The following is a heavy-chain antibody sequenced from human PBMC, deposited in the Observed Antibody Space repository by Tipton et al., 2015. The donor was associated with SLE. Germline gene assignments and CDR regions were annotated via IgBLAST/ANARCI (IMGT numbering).Heavy chain of an antibody. CDR2: IIPIFGTA. D-gene: IGHD3-22*01. Sequence: QSGAEVKKPGSSVKVSCKASGGTFSSYAISWVRQAPGQGLEWMGGIIPIFGTANYAQKFPGRVTITADKSTRTAYVELSSLRSEDTAVYYCARGLGRHYDSSDDLGYWGQGTVVTVSS. CDR1: GGTFSSYA. CDR3: ARGLGRHYDSSDDLGY. V-gene: IGHV1-69*06. J-gene: IGHJ4*02.